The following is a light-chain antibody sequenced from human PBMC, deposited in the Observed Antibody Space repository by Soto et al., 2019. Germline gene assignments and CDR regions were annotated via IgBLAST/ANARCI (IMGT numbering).Light chain of an antibody. CDR3: QQSYSTPRT. V-gene: IGKV1-39*01. Sequence: DIPMTQSPSSLSASVGDRVTITCRASQSISSYLNWYQQKPGKAPKLLIYAASSLQSGVTSRFSGSGSGTDFTLTISSLQPEDFATYYCQQSYSTPRTVGQGTKVEIK. CDR1: QSISSY. CDR2: AAS. J-gene: IGKJ1*01.